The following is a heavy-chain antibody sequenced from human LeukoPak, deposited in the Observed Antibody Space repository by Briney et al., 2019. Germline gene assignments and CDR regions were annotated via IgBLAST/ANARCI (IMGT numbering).Heavy chain of an antibody. D-gene: IGHD2-15*01. CDR3: ARDTGFCSGGSCYSGGFDP. Sequence: GRSLRLSCAVSGFTFSNYGMHWVRQAPGKGLEWVAVIWYDRSNKYYADSVKGRFTISRDNSKSSLYLQMNSLRAEDTAVYYCARDTGFCSGGSCYSGGFDPWGQGTLVTVSS. CDR2: IWYDRSNK. J-gene: IGHJ5*02. V-gene: IGHV3-33*01. CDR1: GFTFSNYG.